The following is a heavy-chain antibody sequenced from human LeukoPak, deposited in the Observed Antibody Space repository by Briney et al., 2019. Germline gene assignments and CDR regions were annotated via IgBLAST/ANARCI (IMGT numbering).Heavy chain of an antibody. CDR1: GFTSDDYG. Sequence: GGSMRLSCAASGFTSDDYGMHWVRHAAGKCLEWVSLISWVGSSTYYAVSVTGRSTLSRDNRKNSLYLQMNSLRAEDTAVYYCSRVGGSSSSDFDYWGQGTLATVSS. D-gene: IGHD6-6*01. CDR2: ISWVGSST. J-gene: IGHJ4*02. V-gene: IGHV3-43D*03. CDR3: SRVGGSSSSDFDY.